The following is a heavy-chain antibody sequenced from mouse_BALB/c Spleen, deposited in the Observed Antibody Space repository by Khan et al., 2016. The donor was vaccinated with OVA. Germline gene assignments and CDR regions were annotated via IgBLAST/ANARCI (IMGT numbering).Heavy chain of an antibody. CDR1: GYTFTSYQ. J-gene: IGHJ3*01. CDR3: TRGGYGGFAY. V-gene: IGHV1S81*02. Sequence: VQLQESGAELVKPGASVKLSCKASGYTFTSYQMYWVKQRPGQGLEWIGEINPSNGGTNFNEKFKSKATLTVDKSSSTAFMQLSSLTSEDSAVYYGTRGGYGGFAYWGQGTLVTVSA. D-gene: IGHD3-1*01. CDR2: INPSNGGT.